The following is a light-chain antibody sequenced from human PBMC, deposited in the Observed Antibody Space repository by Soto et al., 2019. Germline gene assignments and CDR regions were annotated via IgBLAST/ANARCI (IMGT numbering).Light chain of an antibody. Sequence: EIVLTQSPGTLSLSPGERATLSCRASQSVGSSYLAWYQQKPGQAPRLLIYDASNRATGIPARFSGSGSGTDFTLTISSLEPEDFAVYYCQQRCNWPLTFGQGTKVEIK. J-gene: IGKJ1*01. CDR1: QSVGSSY. V-gene: IGKV3-11*01. CDR3: QQRCNWPLT. CDR2: DAS.